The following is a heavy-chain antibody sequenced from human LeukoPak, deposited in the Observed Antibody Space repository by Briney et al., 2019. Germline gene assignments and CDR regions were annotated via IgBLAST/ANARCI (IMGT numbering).Heavy chain of an antibody. CDR1: GYTFTSYY. V-gene: IGHV1-46*01. D-gene: IGHD2-15*01. CDR3: ARVGCSGGSCYLYYFDY. Sequence: GASVKVSCKASGYTFTSYYMHWVRQAPGQGLEWMGIINPSGGSTSYAQKFQGRVTMTRDTSISTAYMELSRLRSDDTAVYYCARVGCSGGSCYLYYFDYWGQGTLVTVSS. J-gene: IGHJ4*02. CDR2: INPSGGST.